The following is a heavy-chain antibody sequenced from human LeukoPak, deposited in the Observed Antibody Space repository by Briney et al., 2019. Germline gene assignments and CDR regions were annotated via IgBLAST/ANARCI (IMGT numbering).Heavy chain of an antibody. Sequence: SETLSLTCTVSGCSISSSSYYWGWIRQPPGKGLEWIGSIYYSGSTYYNPSLKSRVTISVDTSKNQFSLKLSSVTAADTAVYYCARDFRGPTGGFDYWGQGTLVTVSS. D-gene: IGHD7-27*01. V-gene: IGHV4-39*07. J-gene: IGHJ4*02. CDR3: ARDFRGPTGGFDY. CDR2: IYYSGST. CDR1: GCSISSSSYY.